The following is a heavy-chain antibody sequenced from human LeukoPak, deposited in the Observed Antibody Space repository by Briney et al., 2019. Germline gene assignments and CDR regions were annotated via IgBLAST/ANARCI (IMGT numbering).Heavy chain of an antibody. J-gene: IGHJ4*02. Sequence: PGGSLRLSCAASGFTFSSYAMHWVRQAPGKGLEWVAVISYDGSNKYYADSVKGRFTISRDNSKNTLYLQMNSLRAEDTAVYYCARDVGSPHDYWGQGTLVTVSS. CDR1: GFTFSSYA. CDR2: ISYDGSNK. CDR3: ARDVGSPHDY. V-gene: IGHV3-30-3*01. D-gene: IGHD1-26*01.